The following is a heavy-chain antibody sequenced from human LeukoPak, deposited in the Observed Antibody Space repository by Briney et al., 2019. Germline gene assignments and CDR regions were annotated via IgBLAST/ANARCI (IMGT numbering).Heavy chain of an antibody. D-gene: IGHD6-19*01. CDR3: ARSRAVAGYYYYYYMDV. Sequence: SETLSLTCTASGGSISSYYWSWIRQPPGKGLEWIGYIYTSGSTNYNPSLKSRVTISVDTSKNQFSLKLSSVTAADTAVYYCARSRAVAGYYYYYYMDVWGKGTTVTVSS. CDR1: GGSISSYY. CDR2: IYTSGST. V-gene: IGHV4-4*09. J-gene: IGHJ6*03.